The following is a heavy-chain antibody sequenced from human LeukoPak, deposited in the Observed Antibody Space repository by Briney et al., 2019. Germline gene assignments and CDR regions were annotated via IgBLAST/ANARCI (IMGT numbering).Heavy chain of an antibody. D-gene: IGHD6-19*01. V-gene: IGHV1-3*01. CDR1: GYTFTSYA. Sequence: ASVKVSCKASGYTFTSYAMHWVRQAPGQRLEWMGWINAGNGNTKYSQKFQDRVTITRGTSASTAYMELSSLRSEDTAVYYCARAPLYSSGLWYFDLWGRGTRVTVSS. J-gene: IGHJ2*01. CDR2: INAGNGNT. CDR3: ARAPLYSSGLWYFDL.